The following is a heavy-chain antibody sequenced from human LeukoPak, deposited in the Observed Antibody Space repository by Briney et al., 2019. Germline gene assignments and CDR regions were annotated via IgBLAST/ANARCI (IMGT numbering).Heavy chain of an antibody. V-gene: IGHV3-23*01. CDR3: ARASYCTNGVCYGYYGMDV. J-gene: IGHJ6*02. Sequence: GGSLRLSCAASGFTFGNYAMSWVRQAPGKGLEWLSVISGSGGSTYYADSVKGRFTISRDNSKNTLYLQMNSLRDEDTAVYYRARASYCTNGVCYGYYGMDVWGQGTTVTVSS. CDR1: GFTFGNYA. CDR2: ISGSGGST. D-gene: IGHD2-8*01.